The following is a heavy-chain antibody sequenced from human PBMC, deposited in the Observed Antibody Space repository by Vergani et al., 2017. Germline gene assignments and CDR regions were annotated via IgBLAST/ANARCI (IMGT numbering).Heavy chain of an antibody. CDR1: GYTFTGYY. D-gene: IGHD3-10*01. J-gene: IGHJ5*02. CDR2: INPILGIA. Sequence: QVQLVQSGAEVKKPGASVKVSCKASGYTFTGYYMHWVRQAPGQGLEWMGWINPILGIANYAQKFQGRVTITADKSTSTAYMELSSLRSEDTAVYYCARGTMVRGGWFDPWGQGTLVTVSS. CDR3: ARGTMVRGGWFDP. V-gene: IGHV1-69*09.